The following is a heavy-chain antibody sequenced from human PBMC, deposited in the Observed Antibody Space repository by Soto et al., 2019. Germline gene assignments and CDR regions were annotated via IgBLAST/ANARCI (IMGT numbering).Heavy chain of an antibody. CDR3: AKPGYQLGDYDPIDY. D-gene: IGHD4-17*01. CDR1: GFTFSSYG. Sequence: PGGSLRLSCAASGFTFSSYGMHWVRQAPGKGLEWVAVISYDGSNKYYADSVKGRFTISRDNSKNTLYLQMNSLRAEDTAVYYCAKPGYQLGDYDPIDYWGQGTLVTV. CDR2: ISYDGSNK. V-gene: IGHV3-30*18. J-gene: IGHJ4*02.